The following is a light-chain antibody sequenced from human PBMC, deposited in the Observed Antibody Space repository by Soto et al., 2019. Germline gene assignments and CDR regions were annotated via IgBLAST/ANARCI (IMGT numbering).Light chain of an antibody. CDR3: QQYNSYSPT. CDR2: ATS. V-gene: IGKV1-17*01. CDR1: QGIRND. Sequence: DIQMTQSPSSLSASVGDRVTITCRASQGIRNDLGWYQQKPGKAPKLLISATSTLQSGVPSRFSGSGSGTDFTLTISSLHPDDFATYYCQQYNSYSPTFGQGTKVDIK. J-gene: IGKJ1*01.